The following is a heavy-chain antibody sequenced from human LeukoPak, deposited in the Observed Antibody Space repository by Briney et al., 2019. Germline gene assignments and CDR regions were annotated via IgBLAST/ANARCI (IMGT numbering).Heavy chain of an antibody. CDR2: INPNRGGT. CDR1: GYTFTDYY. Sequence: ASVKVSCKASGYTFTDYYMRWVRQAPGEGLEWMGWINPNRGGTNYAQKLQGRVTMTRDTSISTAYMELSSLRSDAPAVYYCARDRGGGSGTYYILYWGQGSLVTVSS. D-gene: IGHD3-10*01. V-gene: IGHV1-2*02. J-gene: IGHJ4*02. CDR3: ARDRGGGSGTYYILY.